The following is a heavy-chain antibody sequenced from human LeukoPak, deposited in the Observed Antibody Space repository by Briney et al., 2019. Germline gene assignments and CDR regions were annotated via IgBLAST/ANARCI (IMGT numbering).Heavy chain of an antibody. V-gene: IGHV1-2*02. Sequence: ASVKVSCKSSGYTFTHYYIHWVRQAPGQGLEWVGWINPNSGATKSAQKFQGRVTMTRDTSISTAYMELSRLRSDDTAVYYCARAWAMVRGVIKGDHFDYWGQGTLVTVSS. CDR2: INPNSGAT. CDR1: GYTFTHYY. CDR3: ARAWAMVRGVIKGDHFDY. D-gene: IGHD3-10*01. J-gene: IGHJ4*02.